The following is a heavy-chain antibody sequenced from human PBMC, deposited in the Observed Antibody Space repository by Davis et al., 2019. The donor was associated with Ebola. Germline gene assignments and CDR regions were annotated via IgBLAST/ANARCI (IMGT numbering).Heavy chain of an antibody. Sequence: AASVKVSCKASGYTFTSCGISWVRQAPGQGLEWMGWINPNSGGTNYAQKFQGWVTMTRDTSISTAYMELSRLRSDDTAVYYCAREGHGSPYDYWGQGILVTVSS. CDR3: AREGHGSPYDY. J-gene: IGHJ4*02. CDR2: INPNSGGT. CDR1: GYTFTSCG. V-gene: IGHV1-2*04. D-gene: IGHD6-13*01.